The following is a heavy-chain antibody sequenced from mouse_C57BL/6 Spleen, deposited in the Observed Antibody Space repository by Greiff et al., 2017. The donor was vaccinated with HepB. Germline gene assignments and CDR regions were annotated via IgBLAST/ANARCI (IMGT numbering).Heavy chain of an antibody. J-gene: IGHJ3*01. V-gene: IGHV1-81*01. D-gene: IGHD2-1*01. Sequence: QVHVKQSGAELARPGASVKLSCKASGYTFTSYGISWVKQRTGQGLEWIGEIYPRSGNTYYNEKFKGKATLTADKSSSTAYMELRSLTSEDSAVYFCAREGGNYPSFAYWGQGTLVTVSA. CDR3: AREGGNYPSFAY. CDR2: IYPRSGNT. CDR1: GYTFTSYG.